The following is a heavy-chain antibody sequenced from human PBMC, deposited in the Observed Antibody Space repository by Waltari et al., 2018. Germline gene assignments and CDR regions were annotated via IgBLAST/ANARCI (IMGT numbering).Heavy chain of an antibody. J-gene: IGHJ3*02. Sequence: QVQLQESGPGLVKPSETLSLTCTVSGGSISSHYWSWIGQPPGQGLDWIGYIYDRGSTHDIPSLKSRGPRSVDTSTNQFSLKLSSVTAADTAVYYCARDGDTYYYDSTPEAFDIWGQGTMVTVSS. V-gene: IGHV4-59*11. CDR3: ARDGDTYYYDSTPEAFDI. D-gene: IGHD3-22*01. CDR2: IYDRGST. CDR1: GGSISSHY.